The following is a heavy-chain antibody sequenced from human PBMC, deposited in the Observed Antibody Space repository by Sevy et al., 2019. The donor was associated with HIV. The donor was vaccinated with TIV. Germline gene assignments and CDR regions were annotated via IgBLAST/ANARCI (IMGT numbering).Heavy chain of an antibody. J-gene: IGHJ3*01. CDR2: ISGSSNYI. CDR3: ARPYGSGSWEAFDV. V-gene: IGHV3-21*01. CDR1: GFNFDSYT. D-gene: IGHD3-10*01. Sequence: GGSLRLSCAASGFNFDSYTMNWVRQAPGQGLEWVSSISGSSNYIYDADSLKGRFTISRDNAKNSVYLQMHSLRVDDTAVYFCARPYGSGSWEAFDVWGQGTVVTVSS.